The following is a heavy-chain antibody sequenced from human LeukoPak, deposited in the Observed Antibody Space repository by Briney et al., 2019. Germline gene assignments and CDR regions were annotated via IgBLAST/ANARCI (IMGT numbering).Heavy chain of an antibody. D-gene: IGHD3-22*01. CDR3: ARPYDFYDSTGPYYSVAY. CDR2: ISYDGTTD. J-gene: IGHJ4*02. Sequence: GGSLRLSCAASGFTFSIYAMHWVRQAPGKGLEWVTLISYDGTTDYYADSVKGRFTISRDNSKNTLYLQMNSLRPEDTAVYYCARPYDFYDSTGPYYSVAYWGQGTLVTVSS. CDR1: GFTFSIYA. V-gene: IGHV3-30*04.